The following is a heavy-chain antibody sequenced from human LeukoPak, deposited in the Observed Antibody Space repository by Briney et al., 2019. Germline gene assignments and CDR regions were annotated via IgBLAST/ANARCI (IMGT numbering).Heavy chain of an antibody. CDR1: GGTFSSYA. D-gene: IGHD6-13*01. J-gene: IGHJ6*02. CDR3: ARTRQPADPHYYGMDV. Sequence: ASVKVSCKASGGTFSSYAISWVRQAPGQGLEWMGGIIPIFGTANYAQKFQGRVTITADESTSTAYMELSSLRSEDTAVYYCARTRQPADPHYYGMDVWGQGTTVTVSS. V-gene: IGHV1-69*13. CDR2: IIPIFGTA.